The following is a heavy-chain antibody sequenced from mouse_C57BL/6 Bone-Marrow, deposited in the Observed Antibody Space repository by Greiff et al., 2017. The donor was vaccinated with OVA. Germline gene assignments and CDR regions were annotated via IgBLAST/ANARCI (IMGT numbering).Heavy chain of an antibody. CDR2: ISDGGSYT. J-gene: IGHJ4*01. CDR1: GFTFSSYA. CDR3: ARDPSNWDDAMDY. D-gene: IGHD4-1*02. V-gene: IGHV5-4*01. Sequence: EVKLVESGGGLVKPGGSLKLSCAASGFTFSSYAMSWVRQTPEKRLEWVATISDGGSYTYYPDNVKGRFTISRDNAKNNLYLQMSHLKSEDTAMYYCARDPSNWDDAMDYWGQGTSVTVSS.